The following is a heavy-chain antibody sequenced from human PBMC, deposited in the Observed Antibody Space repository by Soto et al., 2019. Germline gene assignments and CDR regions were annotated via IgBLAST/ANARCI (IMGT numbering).Heavy chain of an antibody. J-gene: IGHJ6*02. Sequence: QVQLVQSGAEVKKPGSSVKVSCKASGGTFSSYAISWVRQAPGQGLEWMGGIIPIFGTANYAQKFQGRVTITADEATSTAYMELSSLRAEDTAGYYCARDGAWGIVGATSFDHGMDVWGQGTTVTVSS. CDR2: IIPIFGTA. D-gene: IGHD1-26*01. CDR1: GGTFSSYA. V-gene: IGHV1-69*12. CDR3: ARDGAWGIVGATSFDHGMDV.